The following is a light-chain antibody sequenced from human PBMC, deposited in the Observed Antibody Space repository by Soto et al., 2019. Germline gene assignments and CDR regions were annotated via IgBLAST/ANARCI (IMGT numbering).Light chain of an antibody. V-gene: IGKV1-39*01. Sequence: DIQMTQSPSSLSASVGNRVTITCRASQSISKDLNWYQQKPGKAPKVLIYAASSLQSGVPSRFSGSGSGTDFTLTISSLQPEDFATYYCQQSYSTPPTFGQGTKVEIK. CDR2: AAS. CDR1: QSISKD. J-gene: IGKJ1*01. CDR3: QQSYSTPPT.